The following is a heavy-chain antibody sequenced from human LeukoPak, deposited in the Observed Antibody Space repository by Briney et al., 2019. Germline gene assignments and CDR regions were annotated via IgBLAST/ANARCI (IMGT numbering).Heavy chain of an antibody. CDR3: AAQIAARPPGWFDP. CDR1: GGSISSGDYY. J-gene: IGHJ5*02. Sequence: PSETLCLTCTVSGGSISSGDYYWSWIRQPPGKGLEWIGYIYYSGSTYYNPSLKSRVTISVDTSKNQFSLKLSSVTAADTAVYYCAAQIAARPPGWFDPWGQGTLVTVSS. D-gene: IGHD6-6*01. CDR2: IYYSGST. V-gene: IGHV4-30-4*08.